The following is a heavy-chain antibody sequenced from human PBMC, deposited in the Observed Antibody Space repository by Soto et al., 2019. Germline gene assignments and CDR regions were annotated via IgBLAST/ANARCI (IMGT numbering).Heavy chain of an antibody. Sequence: GGSLRLSCAASGFTFSSYGMHWVRQAPGKGLEWVAVIWYDGSNKYYADSVKGRFTISRDNSKNTLYLQMNSLRAEDTAVYYCARDRPGYSYGYVFHYWGQGALVTVSS. J-gene: IGHJ4*02. D-gene: IGHD5-18*01. V-gene: IGHV3-33*01. CDR3: ARDRPGYSYGYVFHY. CDR1: GFTFSSYG. CDR2: IWYDGSNK.